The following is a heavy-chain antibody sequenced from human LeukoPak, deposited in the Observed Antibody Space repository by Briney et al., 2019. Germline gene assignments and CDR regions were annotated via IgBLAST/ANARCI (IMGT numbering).Heavy chain of an antibody. CDR1: GFTFSSYE. V-gene: IGHV3-23*01. CDR3: AKDPQWELRRPYFDY. D-gene: IGHD1-26*01. Sequence: SGGSLRLSCVDSGFTFSSYEMNWVRQAPGKGLEWVSAISGSGGSTYYADSVKGRFTISRDNSKNTLYLQMNSLRAEDTAVYYCAKDPQWELRRPYFDYWGQGTLVTVSS. J-gene: IGHJ4*02. CDR2: ISGSGGST.